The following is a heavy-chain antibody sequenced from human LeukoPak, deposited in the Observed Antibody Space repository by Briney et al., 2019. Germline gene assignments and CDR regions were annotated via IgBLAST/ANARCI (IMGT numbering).Heavy chain of an antibody. CDR3: ARGSYGDDYYYYEYMDV. Sequence: ASVKLSCRASGYTVTSYGISWVRQATGQRLEWMGWMNRNSGNTGYAQKFQGRVIITRNTSISTAYMELSSLRSEDTAVYYCARGSYGDDYYYYEYMDVWGKGTTVTVSS. J-gene: IGHJ6*03. CDR2: MNRNSGNT. V-gene: IGHV1-8*03. CDR1: GYTVTSYG. D-gene: IGHD4-17*01.